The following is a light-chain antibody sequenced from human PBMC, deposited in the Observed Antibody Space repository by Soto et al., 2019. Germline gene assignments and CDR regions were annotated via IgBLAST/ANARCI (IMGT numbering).Light chain of an antibody. CDR1: QGIGSY. CDR2: TAS. CDR3: QQFNDYPIT. J-gene: IGKJ5*01. V-gene: IGKV1-9*01. Sequence: HFSQSPAFVSTTDRHTLTIAHRASQGIGSYLAWYQQKPGKAPKLLIYTASTLQSGVPSRFSGSGSGAEFTLTIISLQPEDFATYYCQQFNDYPITFGQRSRLEI.